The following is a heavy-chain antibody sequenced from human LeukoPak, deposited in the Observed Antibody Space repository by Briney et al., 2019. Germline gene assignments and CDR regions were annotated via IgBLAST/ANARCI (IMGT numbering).Heavy chain of an antibody. Sequence: GGSLRLSCAAPGFTFSSYWMHWVRQAPGKGLVWVSYIDTYGSDTNYADSVKGRFTISRDNAKNTLYLQMNSLRAEDTAVYYCVRGGSGNFFWGQGTQVTVSS. CDR2: IDTYGSDT. CDR3: VRGGSGNFF. CDR1: GFTFSSYW. J-gene: IGHJ4*02. V-gene: IGHV3-74*01. D-gene: IGHD3-22*01.